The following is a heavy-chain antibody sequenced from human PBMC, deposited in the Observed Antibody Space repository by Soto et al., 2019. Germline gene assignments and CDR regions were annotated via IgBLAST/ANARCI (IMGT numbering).Heavy chain of an antibody. CDR3: AKDLEMATTQYYFDY. V-gene: IGHV3-23*01. D-gene: IGHD5-12*01. J-gene: IGHJ4*02. Sequence: EVQLLESGGGLVQPGGSLRLSCAASGFTFSSYAMSWVRQAPGKGLEWVSAISGSGGSTYYADSVKGRFTISRDNSKNTLYLQMNSLRAEDTAVYYCAKDLEMATTQYYFDYWDQGTLVTVSS. CDR1: GFTFSSYA. CDR2: ISGSGGST.